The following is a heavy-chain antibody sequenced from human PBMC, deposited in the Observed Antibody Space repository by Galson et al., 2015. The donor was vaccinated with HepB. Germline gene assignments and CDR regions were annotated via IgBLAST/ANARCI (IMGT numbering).Heavy chain of an antibody. CDR2: MYDDGSS. Sequence: SLRLSCAVSEITVSGNYMTWVRQAPGEGLEWVAIMYDDGSSYYTDSVKGRFLVFRDGSKNTLFLQMNSLRAEDTAVYYCARDHHPPTDNGDHVHYFGLDVWGQGTKVIVSS. CDR1: EITVSGNY. D-gene: IGHD4-17*01. J-gene: IGHJ6*02. V-gene: IGHV3-66*01. CDR3: ARDHHPPTDNGDHVHYFGLDV.